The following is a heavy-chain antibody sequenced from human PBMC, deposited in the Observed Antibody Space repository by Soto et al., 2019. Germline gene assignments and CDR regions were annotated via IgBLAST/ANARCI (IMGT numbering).Heavy chain of an antibody. CDR3: ARHYYGSGSYYNGPGYFQH. Sequence: SETLSLTCTVSGGSISSSSYYWGWIRQPPGKGLEWIGSIYYSGSTYYNPSLKSRVTISVDTSKNQFSLKLSSVTAADTAVYYCARHYYGSGSYYNGPGYFQHWGQGTLVTVSS. CDR2: IYYSGST. V-gene: IGHV4-39*01. J-gene: IGHJ1*01. CDR1: GGSISSSSYY. D-gene: IGHD3-10*01.